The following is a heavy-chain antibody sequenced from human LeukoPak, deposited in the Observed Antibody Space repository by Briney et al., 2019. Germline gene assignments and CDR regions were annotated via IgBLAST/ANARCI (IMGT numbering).Heavy chain of an antibody. J-gene: IGHJ4*02. Sequence: PGGSLRLSCAASGFTFSSYAMSWVRQAPGKGLEWVSAISGSGGSTYYADSLKGRFTISRDNSKNTLYLQMNSLRAEDTAVYYCAKRHDYGDYYFDYWGQGTLVTVSS. V-gene: IGHV3-23*01. D-gene: IGHD4-17*01. CDR1: GFTFSSYA. CDR2: ISGSGGST. CDR3: AKRHDYGDYYFDY.